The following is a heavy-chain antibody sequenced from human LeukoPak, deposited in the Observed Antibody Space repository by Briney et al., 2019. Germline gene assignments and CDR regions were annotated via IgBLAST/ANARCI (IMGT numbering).Heavy chain of an antibody. J-gene: IGHJ5*02. CDR2: IYYSGST. CDR3: ARLSLYNWFDP. CDR1: GGSIRSYY. Sequence: PSGTPSPTCPVSGGSIRSYYWSLIRPPPTKGLGWIGYIYYSGSTNYNPSLKSRVTISVDTSKNQFSLKLSSVTAADTAVYYCARLSLYNWFDPWGQGTLVTVSS. V-gene: IGHV4-59*08.